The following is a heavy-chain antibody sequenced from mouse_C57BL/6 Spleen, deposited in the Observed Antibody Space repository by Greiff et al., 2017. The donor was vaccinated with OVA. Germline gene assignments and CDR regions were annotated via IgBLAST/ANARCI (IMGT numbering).Heavy chain of an antibody. J-gene: IGHJ4*01. CDR3: ARFLFTTVVAEGYYAMDY. CDR2: IDPSDSYT. CDR1: GYTFTSYW. V-gene: IGHV1-59*01. D-gene: IGHD1-1*01. Sequence: QVQLQQPGAELVRPGTSVKLSCKASGYTFTSYWMHWVKQRPGQGLEWIGVIDPSDSYTNYNQKFKGKATLTVDTSSSTAYMQLSSLTSEDSAVYYCARFLFTTVVAEGYYAMDYWGQGTSVTVSS.